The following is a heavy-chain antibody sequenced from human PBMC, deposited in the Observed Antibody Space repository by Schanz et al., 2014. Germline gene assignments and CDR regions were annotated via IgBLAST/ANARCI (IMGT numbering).Heavy chain of an antibody. J-gene: IGHJ3*02. V-gene: IGHV3-74*02. CDR3: AKGRFGELSAFDI. CDR2: IKSDGSST. CDR1: GFTFSTHA. D-gene: IGHD3-10*01. Sequence: EVQLLESGGGLVQPGGSLRLSCAASGFTFSTHAMHWVRQVPGKGLVWVSRIKSDGSSTSYADSVKGRFTISRDNSKNTLYLQMNSLRAEDTAVYYCAKGRFGELSAFDIWGQGTMVTVSS.